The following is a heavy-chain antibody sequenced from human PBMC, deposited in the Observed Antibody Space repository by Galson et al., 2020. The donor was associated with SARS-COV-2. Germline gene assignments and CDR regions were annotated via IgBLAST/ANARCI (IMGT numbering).Heavy chain of an antibody. V-gene: IGHV4-39*02. J-gene: IGHJ3*02. D-gene: IGHD2-2*01. CDR3: ARDCSSTSCWGGDAFDI. Sequence: SQTLSLTCTVSGGSISSSSYYWGWIRQPPGKGLEWIGSIYYSGSTYYNPSLKSRVTISVDTSKNQFSLKLSSVTAADTAVYYCARDCSSTSCWGGDAFDIWGQGTMVTVSS. CDR2: IYYSGST. CDR1: GGSISSSSYY.